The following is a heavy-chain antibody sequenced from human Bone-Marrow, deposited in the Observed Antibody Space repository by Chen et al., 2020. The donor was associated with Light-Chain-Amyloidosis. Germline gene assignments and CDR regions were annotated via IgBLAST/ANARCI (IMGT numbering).Heavy chain of an antibody. CDR3: ARDTHYDFQNGPLSWFDP. CDR2: VYYTGSA. D-gene: IGHD3-3*01. V-gene: IGHV4-34*11. Sequence: QVQLQQWGAGLLKPSETLSLTCAVDGGSLSDCCWSWIRQPPGKGLEWIGSVYYTGSAYYSPSLKSRVTMSVDTSRNQFSLSLSSVTAADTAIYFCARDTHYDFQNGPLSWFDPWGRGALVTVSS. CDR1: GGSLSDCC. J-gene: IGHJ5*02.